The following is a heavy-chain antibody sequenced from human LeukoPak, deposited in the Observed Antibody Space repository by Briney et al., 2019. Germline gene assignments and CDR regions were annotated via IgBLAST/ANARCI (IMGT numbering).Heavy chain of an antibody. V-gene: IGHV1-69*04. CDR1: GGTLGSFV. CDR3: ARGPLKTIRETGYSRTWFVY. Sequence: SMKVSCKASGGTLGSFVISWVRQAPGQGLEWMGRIIPILNIVNYAQKFQGRVTITADKSTSTAYMELSSLRSDDTSVYYCARGPLKTIRETGYSRTWFVYWGQGTLVTVSS. J-gene: IGHJ5*01. CDR2: IIPILNIV. D-gene: IGHD1-26*01.